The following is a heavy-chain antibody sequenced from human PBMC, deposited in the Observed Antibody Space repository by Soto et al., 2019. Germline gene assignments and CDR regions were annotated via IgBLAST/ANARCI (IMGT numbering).Heavy chain of an antibody. Sequence: ASVKVSCKASGYTFTSYYMHWVRQAPGQGLEWMGIINPSGGSTSYAQKFQGRVTMTRDTSTSTVYMELSSLRSEDTAIYYCARRNTAMVQSYYYGMDVWGQGTTVTVSS. CDR1: GYTFTSYY. J-gene: IGHJ6*02. V-gene: IGHV1-46*01. CDR3: ARRNTAMVQSYYYGMDV. D-gene: IGHD5-18*01. CDR2: INPSGGST.